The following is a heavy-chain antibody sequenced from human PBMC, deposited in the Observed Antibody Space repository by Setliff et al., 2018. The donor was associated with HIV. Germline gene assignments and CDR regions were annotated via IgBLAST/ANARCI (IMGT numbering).Heavy chain of an antibody. CDR2: IKQDGSEK. J-gene: IGHJ4*02. V-gene: IGHV3-7*03. CDR1: GFTFSSYW. D-gene: IGHD3-16*01. CDR3: ARDCAYVRCPFFDY. Sequence: GSLRLPCAASGFTFSSYWMSWVRQAPGKGLEWVANIKQDGSEKYYVDSVKGRFTISRDNAKNSLYLQMNSLRAEDTAVYYCARDCAYVRCPFFDYWGQGTLVTVSS.